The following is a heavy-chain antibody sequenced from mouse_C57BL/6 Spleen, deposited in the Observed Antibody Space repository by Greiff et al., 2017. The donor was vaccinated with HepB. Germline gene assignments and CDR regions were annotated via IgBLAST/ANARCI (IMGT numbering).Heavy chain of an antibody. J-gene: IGHJ4*01. CDR3: TTVQLRLYAMDY. CDR1: GFNIKDDY. D-gene: IGHD3-1*01. V-gene: IGHV14-4*01. Sequence: VHVKQSGAELVRPGASVKLSCTASGFNIKDDYMHWVKQRPEQGLEWIGWIDPENGDTEYASKFQGKATITADTSSNTAYLQLSSLTSEDTAVYYCTTVQLRLYAMDYWGQGTSVTVSS. CDR2: IDPENGDT.